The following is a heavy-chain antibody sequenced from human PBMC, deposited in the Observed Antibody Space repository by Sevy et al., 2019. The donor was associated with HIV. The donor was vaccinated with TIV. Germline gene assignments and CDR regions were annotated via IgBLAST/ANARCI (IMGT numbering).Heavy chain of an antibody. V-gene: IGHV3-23*01. CDR3: AKDADYDFWSGYYFDY. CDR2: ISGSGGST. J-gene: IGHJ4*02. Sequence: GGSLRLSCAASGFTFSSYAMSWVRQAPGKGLEWISAISGSGGSTYYADSVTGRFTISRDNSKNTLYLQMNSLRAEDTAVYYCAKDADYDFWSGYYFDYWGQGTLVTVSS. D-gene: IGHD3-3*01. CDR1: GFTFSSYA.